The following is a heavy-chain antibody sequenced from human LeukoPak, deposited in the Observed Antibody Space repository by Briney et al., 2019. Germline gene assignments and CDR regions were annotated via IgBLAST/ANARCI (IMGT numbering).Heavy chain of an antibody. CDR1: GFTFSSYA. J-gene: IGHJ4*02. Sequence: PGRSLRLSCAASGFTFSSYAMHWVRQAPGKGLEWVAVISYDGSNKYYADSVKGRFTISRDNSKNTLYLQMNSLRAEDTAVYYCARDGLNEAGPSPGGFDYWGQGTLVTVSS. CDR3: ARDGLNEAGPSPGGFDY. V-gene: IGHV3-30*04. D-gene: IGHD2-8*02. CDR2: ISYDGSNK.